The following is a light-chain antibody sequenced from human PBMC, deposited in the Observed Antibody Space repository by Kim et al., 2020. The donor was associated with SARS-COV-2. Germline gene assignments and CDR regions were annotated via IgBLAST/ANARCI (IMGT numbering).Light chain of an antibody. CDR1: KSFSSI. CDR2: DAS. Sequence: SPGERAPLSCRASKSFSSILAVYHQNHGEAPSLLIYDASNSTAAVPASFSGGRACTNFTLTISSLQPQDFAVYYCQQHNNWPPFTFGQGTRLEIK. CDR3: QQHNNWPPFT. J-gene: IGKJ5*01. V-gene: IGKV3-11*01.